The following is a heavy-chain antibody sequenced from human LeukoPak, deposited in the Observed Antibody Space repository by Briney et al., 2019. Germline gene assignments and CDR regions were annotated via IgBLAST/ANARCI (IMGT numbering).Heavy chain of an antibody. CDR1: GFTFSSYS. CDR2: ISSSSSYI. Sequence: GGSLRLSCAASGFTFSSYSMNWVRQAPGKGLEWVSSISSSSSYIYYADSVKGRFTIPRDNAKNSLYLQMNSLRAEDTAVYYCASDYYDSSAYYGLNAFDIWGQGTMVTVSS. CDR3: ASDYYDSSAYYGLNAFDI. D-gene: IGHD3-22*01. V-gene: IGHV3-21*01. J-gene: IGHJ3*02.